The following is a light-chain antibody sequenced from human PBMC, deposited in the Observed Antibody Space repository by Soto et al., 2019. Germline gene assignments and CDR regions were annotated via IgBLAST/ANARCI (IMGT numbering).Light chain of an antibody. V-gene: IGLV2-8*01. J-gene: IGLJ1*01. CDR2: EVT. Sequence: QSALTQPPSASGSPGQSVTISCTGTSSDVGGYNYVSWYQQHPGKAPKLVIYEVTKRPSGVPDRFSGSKSGNTASLTVSGLQAEDEADYYCSSCTGASTIFGTGTKLTVL. CDR3: SSCTGASTI. CDR1: SSDVGGYNY.